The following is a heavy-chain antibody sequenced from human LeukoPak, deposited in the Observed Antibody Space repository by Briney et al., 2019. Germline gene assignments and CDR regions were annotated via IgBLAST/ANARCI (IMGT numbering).Heavy chain of an antibody. J-gene: IGHJ5*02. D-gene: IGHD3-10*01. CDR1: GGSISSYY. V-gene: IGHV4-59*01. CDR3: ARSGYYGSGSYPPNCFDP. CDR2: IYYSGST. Sequence: SETLSLTCTVSGGSISSYYWSWIRQPPGKGLEWIGYIYYSGSTSYNPSLKSRVTISVDTSKNQFSLKLSSVTAADTAVYYCARSGYYGSGSYPPNCFDPWGQGTLVTVSS.